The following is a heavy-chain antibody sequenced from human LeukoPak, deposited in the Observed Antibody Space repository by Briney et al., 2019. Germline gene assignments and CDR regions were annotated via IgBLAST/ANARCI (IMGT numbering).Heavy chain of an antibody. CDR2: ISSTGETS. D-gene: IGHD3-10*01. CDR1: GFTLSSFP. CDR3: ARVMSGSGSKYFDY. V-gene: IGHV3-64*01. J-gene: IGHJ4*02. Sequence: GGSLRLSCAASGFTLSSFPMQWVRQVSGKGLEYVSAISSTGETSYYASSVKDRFTISRDNSKNTLHLQMGSLRAEDTAVYYCARVMSGSGSKYFDYWGQGTLVTVSS.